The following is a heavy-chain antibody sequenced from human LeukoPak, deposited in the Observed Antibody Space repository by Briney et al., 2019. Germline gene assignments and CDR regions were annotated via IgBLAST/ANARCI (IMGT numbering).Heavy chain of an antibody. CDR2: ISAYNGNT. V-gene: IGHV1-18*01. CDR3: ARDQDVVVPAAIDY. CDR1: GYTFTNYG. J-gene: IGHJ4*02. Sequence: GASVKVSCKASGYTFTNYGISWVRQGPGQGLEWMGWISAYNGNTNYAQKLQGRVTMTTDTSTSTAYMELRSLRSDDTAVYYCARDQDVVVPAAIDYWGQGTLVTVSS. D-gene: IGHD2-2*02.